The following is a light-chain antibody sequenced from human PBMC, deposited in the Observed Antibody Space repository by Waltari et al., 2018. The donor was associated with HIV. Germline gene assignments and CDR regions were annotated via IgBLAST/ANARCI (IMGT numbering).Light chain of an antibody. J-gene: IGKJ1*01. V-gene: IGKV1-39*01. Sequence: DIQMTQFPSSLAASVGDRVTINCRTSQSISHYLQWYQQKPGKAPKLVIYGTNNLHSGVPSRFSASGSGTDFTLTISSLQPDDFAIYHCHQTYTMPWTFGQGTKVEIK. CDR3: HQTYTMPWT. CDR2: GTN. CDR1: QSISHY.